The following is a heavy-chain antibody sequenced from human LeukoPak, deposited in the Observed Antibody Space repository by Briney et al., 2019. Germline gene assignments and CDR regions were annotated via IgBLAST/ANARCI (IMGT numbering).Heavy chain of an antibody. D-gene: IGHD4-17*01. CDR1: GASFSSYY. CDR2: IHYRGTT. V-gene: IGHV4-59*13. CDR3: ARDEHGDFQGFDY. J-gene: IGHJ4*02. Sequence: PSETLSLTCTVSGASFSSYYWNWIRQSPGKGLEWLGNIHYRGTTNYNPSLKNRVTLSLDTSKSQFVLKVTSVTAADTAVYYCARDEHGDFQGFDYWGQGTRVTVSS.